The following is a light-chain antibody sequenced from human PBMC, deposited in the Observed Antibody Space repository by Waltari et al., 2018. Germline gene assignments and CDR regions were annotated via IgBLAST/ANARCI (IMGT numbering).Light chain of an antibody. CDR2: DVT. J-gene: IGKJ1*01. CDR3: QHYVTLPVT. Sequence: EIVLTQSPGTLSLFTGERANLSCRASQSVSRLVWYQQKPGQAPRLLIYDVTTRATGIPDRFSGSGSGTYFILPISRLESEDFAVYYCQHYVTLPVTFGQGTKVEIK. V-gene: IGKV3-20*01. CDR1: QSVSRL.